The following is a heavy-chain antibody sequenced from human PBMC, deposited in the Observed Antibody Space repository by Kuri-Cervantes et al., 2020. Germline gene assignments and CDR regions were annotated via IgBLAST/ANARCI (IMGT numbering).Heavy chain of an antibody. CDR3: ARCGSERCGYFQH. J-gene: IGHJ1*01. D-gene: IGHD1-1*01. Sequence: ETLSLTCAASGFTFSSYSMNWVRQAPGKGQEWVSYISSSSSPIYYADSLKGRFTISRDSAKNSLYLQMNSLRAEDTAVYYCARCGSERCGYFQHWGQGTLVTVSS. CDR1: GFTFSSYS. CDR2: ISSSSSPI. V-gene: IGHV3-48*04.